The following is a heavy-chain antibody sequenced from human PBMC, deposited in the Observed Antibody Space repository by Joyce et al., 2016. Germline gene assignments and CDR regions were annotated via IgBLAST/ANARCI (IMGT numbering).Heavy chain of an antibody. CDR3: AREPTSSPSSIWYAFDV. Sequence: VESGGGLVQPGGSLRLSCAASGLTVSNNYMSWVRQAPGKGLEWVSVIYSGGRTHYADSVKGRFTSSRDDSKNPLYLQMNSLRAEHTAVYFCAREPTSSPSSIWYAFDVWGLGTLVTVSS. CDR1: GLTVSNNY. J-gene: IGHJ3*01. V-gene: IGHV3-66*01. D-gene: IGHD3-10*01. CDR2: IYSGGRT.